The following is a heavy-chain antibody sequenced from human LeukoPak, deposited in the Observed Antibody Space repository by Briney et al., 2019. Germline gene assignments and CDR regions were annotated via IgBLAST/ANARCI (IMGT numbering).Heavy chain of an antibody. J-gene: IGHJ5*02. Sequence: SETLSLTCAVYGGSFSGYYWSWIRQPPGKGLEWIGEINHSGSTNYNPSLKSRVTISVDTSKNQFSLKLSSVTAADTAVYYCARGPVVPAAIGFDPWGQGTLVTVSS. CDR3: ARGPVVPAAIGFDP. D-gene: IGHD2-2*01. V-gene: IGHV4-34*01. CDR2: INHSGST. CDR1: GGSFSGYY.